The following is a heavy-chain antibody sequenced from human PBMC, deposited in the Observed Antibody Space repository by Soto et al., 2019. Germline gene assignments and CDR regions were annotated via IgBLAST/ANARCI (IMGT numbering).Heavy chain of an antibody. Sequence: GXAVKVSLNASGYIFVNYGIALVRHSPGQGLEWLGWISPYTGNTYYATKVQGRLTLTTDTSTSTAFVDLGSLTSADTAVYYCAMVDLYVTPTPQDVWGQGTTVTVSS. V-gene: IGHV1-18*01. J-gene: IGHJ6*02. D-gene: IGHD3-16*01. CDR3: AMVDLYVTPTPQDV. CDR1: GYIFVNYG. CDR2: ISPYTGNT.